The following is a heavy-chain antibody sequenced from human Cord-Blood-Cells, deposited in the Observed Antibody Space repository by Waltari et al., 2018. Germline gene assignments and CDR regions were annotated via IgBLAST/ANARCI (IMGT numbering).Heavy chain of an antibody. CDR1: GGPFRGYY. J-gene: IGHJ1*01. CDR2: INHSGST. V-gene: IGHV4-34*01. D-gene: IGHD6-13*01. Sequence: QVQLQQWGAALSKPSETLSLTCAVSGGPFRGYYWSRIRQPPGKGLEWIGEINHSGSTNYNPSLKSRVTISVDTSKNHFSLKLSSVTAADTAVYYCARGGSFRIAAAGEYFQHWGQGTLVTVSS. CDR3: ARGGSFRIAAAGEYFQH.